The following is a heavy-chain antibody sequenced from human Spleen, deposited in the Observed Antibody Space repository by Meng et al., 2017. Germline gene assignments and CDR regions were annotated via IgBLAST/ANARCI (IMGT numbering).Heavy chain of an antibody. CDR3: ARQSTDGYNSLDH. CDR1: GVTFSTCA. D-gene: IGHD5-24*01. Sequence: LSCSAAGVTFSTCAMSWVRQAPGQGLEWVSGINAGGSSTYYADSVKGRFSISRDNSKNTLHLQMNSLKTEDTAVYYCARQSTDGYNSLDHWGQGTLVTVSS. J-gene: IGHJ4*02. V-gene: IGHV3-23*01. CDR2: INAGGSST.